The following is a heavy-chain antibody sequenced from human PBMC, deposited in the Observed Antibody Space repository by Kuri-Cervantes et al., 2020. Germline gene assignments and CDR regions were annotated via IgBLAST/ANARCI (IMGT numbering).Heavy chain of an antibody. CDR3: ARVHQAGCGLSY. V-gene: IGHV4-4*02. D-gene: IGHD3/OR15-3a*01. CDR1: GYSISGSNW. Sequence: SETLSLTCDVSGYSISGSNWWTWVRQPPGKGLEWIGEVSHSGSANYKTSLKSRVTISVNTSKNQFSLKMNSVTAADTAIYYCARVHQAGCGLSYWGQGTLVTVSS. CDR2: VSHSGSA. J-gene: IGHJ4*02.